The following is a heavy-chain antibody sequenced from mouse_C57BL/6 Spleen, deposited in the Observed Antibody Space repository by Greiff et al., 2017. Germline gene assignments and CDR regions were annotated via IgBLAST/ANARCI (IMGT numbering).Heavy chain of an antibody. V-gene: IGHV1-82*01. CDR3: ARSDYYAMDY. CDR1: GYAFSSSW. Sequence: VQLQQSGPELVKPGASVKISCKASGYAFSSSWMNWVKQRPGKGLEWIGRIYPGDGDTNYNGKFKGEATLTADKSSSTAYMQLSSLTSEDSAVYFCARSDYYAMDYWGQGTSVTVSS. J-gene: IGHJ4*01. CDR2: IYPGDGDT.